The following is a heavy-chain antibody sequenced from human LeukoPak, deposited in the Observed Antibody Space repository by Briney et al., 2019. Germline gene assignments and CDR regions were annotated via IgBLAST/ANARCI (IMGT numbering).Heavy chain of an antibody. CDR1: GYTLTELS. Sequence: ASVKVSCKVSGYTLTELSMHWVRQAPGKGLEWMGGFDPEDGETIYAQKFQGRVTMTEDTSTDTAYMELSSLRSEDTAVYYCARVRGGYYYDSSGTAEYFQHWGQGTLVTVSS. D-gene: IGHD3-22*01. CDR2: FDPEDGET. J-gene: IGHJ1*01. CDR3: ARVRGGYYYDSSGTAEYFQH. V-gene: IGHV1-24*01.